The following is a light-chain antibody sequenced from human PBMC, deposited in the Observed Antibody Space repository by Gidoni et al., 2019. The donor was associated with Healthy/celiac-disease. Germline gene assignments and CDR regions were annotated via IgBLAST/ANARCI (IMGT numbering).Light chain of an antibody. J-gene: IGKJ3*01. CDR3: QQYGSSPRIFT. CDR1: QSVSSSY. Sequence: EIVLTQSPGTLSLSPGERATLSCRASQSVSSSYLAWYQQKPGQAPRLLIYGASSRATGIPDRFSGSGSGTDFTRTISRLEPEDLAVYYCQQYGSSPRIFTFXPXTKVDIK. CDR2: GAS. V-gene: IGKV3-20*01.